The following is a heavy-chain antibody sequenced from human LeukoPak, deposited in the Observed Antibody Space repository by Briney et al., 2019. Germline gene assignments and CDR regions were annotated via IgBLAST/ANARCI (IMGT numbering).Heavy chain of an antibody. CDR1: GGSISSYY. D-gene: IGHD1-26*01. CDR2: IYYSGNT. Sequence: PSETLSLTCTVSGGSISSYYWSWIRQPPGKGLEWIGYIYYSGNTNYNPSLKSRVTISVDTSKNQFSLKLSSVTAADTAVYYCARPMYSGSPDAFDIWGQGTMVTVSS. J-gene: IGHJ3*02. V-gene: IGHV4-59*08. CDR3: ARPMYSGSPDAFDI.